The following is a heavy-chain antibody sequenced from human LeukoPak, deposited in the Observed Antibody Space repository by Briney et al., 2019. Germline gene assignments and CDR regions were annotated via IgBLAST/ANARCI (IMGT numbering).Heavy chain of an antibody. V-gene: IGHV3-23*01. J-gene: IGHJ4*02. CDR1: GFTFSSYA. Sequence: PGGSLRLSCAASGFTFSSYAMSWVRQAPGKGLEWVSAISGSGGSTYYADSVKGRFTISRDNSKNTLYLQMNSLRAEDTAVYYCAKDRYYYGSGSYYPFDYWGQGTLVTVSS. D-gene: IGHD3-10*01. CDR2: ISGSGGST. CDR3: AKDRYYYGSGSYYPFDY.